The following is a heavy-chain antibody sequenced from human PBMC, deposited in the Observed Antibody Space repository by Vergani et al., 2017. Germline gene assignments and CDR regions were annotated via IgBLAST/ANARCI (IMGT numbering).Heavy chain of an antibody. CDR2: IIPIIRLA. V-gene: IGHV1-69*02. J-gene: IGHJ4*02. Sequence: QVHLEQSGTEVKKPGSSVKVFCKVSGDIFNNYTVTWVRQAPGQGLEWLGRIIPIIRLATSAQKFQDRVKITGDTSTNTVYMEMNNLRSEDTAAYYCARVSPGDNSGWEPFDYWGQGTLVTVSS. CDR3: ARVSPGDNSGWEPFDY. D-gene: IGHD6-19*01. CDR1: GDIFNNYT.